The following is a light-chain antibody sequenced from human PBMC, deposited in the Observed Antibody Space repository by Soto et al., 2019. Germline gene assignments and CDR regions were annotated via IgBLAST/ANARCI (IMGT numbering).Light chain of an antibody. V-gene: IGKV3-20*01. Sequence: EIVLTQSPGTLSLSPGERATLSCRASQSVSSSYLAWYQQKPGQAPRLLIYGASSRATGIPDRFSGSGSGTDFTLTISRLVPEDFAVYYCQQYDTFGQGTKLEIK. CDR1: QSVSSSY. CDR2: GAS. CDR3: QQYDT. J-gene: IGKJ2*01.